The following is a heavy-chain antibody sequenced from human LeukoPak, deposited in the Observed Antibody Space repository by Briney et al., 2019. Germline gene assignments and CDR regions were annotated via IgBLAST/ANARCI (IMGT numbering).Heavy chain of an antibody. CDR2: INSYNDNT. V-gene: IGHV1-18*01. D-gene: IGHD3-22*01. CDR3: ARATNADSSGIYYYYYMDV. J-gene: IGHJ6*03. Sequence: ASVKVSCKASGYTFTIYGISWVRQAPGQGLEWMGWINSYNDNTNYAQKLQGRVTMTTDTSTSTAYMELRSLRSDDTAVYYCARATNADSSGIYYYYYMDVWGKGTTVTVSS. CDR1: GYTFTIYG.